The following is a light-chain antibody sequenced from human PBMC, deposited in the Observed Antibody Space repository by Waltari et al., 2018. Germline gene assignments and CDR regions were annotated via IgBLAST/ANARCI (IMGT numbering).Light chain of an antibody. CDR1: SSGVGGYKS. Sequence: QSALTQPPSASGSPGQSVTISCTGTSSGVGGYKSVSWYQHPPGKAPKLLIYEVTTRPSGVPDRFSGSKSGNTASLTVSGLQAEDEADYFCSSYAGSYVVFGGGTKLTVL. CDR3: SSYAGSYVV. J-gene: IGLJ2*01. V-gene: IGLV2-8*01. CDR2: EVT.